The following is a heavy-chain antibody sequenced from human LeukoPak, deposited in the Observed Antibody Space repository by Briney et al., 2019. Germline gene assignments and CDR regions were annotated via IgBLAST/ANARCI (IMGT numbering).Heavy chain of an antibody. CDR1: GDSVSSKNGA. D-gene: IGHD6-19*01. CDR3: ARDFGTTGWHTFDY. CDR2: TYYRSKWYN. Sequence: SQTLSLTCVVFGDSVSSKNGAWNWIRQSPSRGLEWLGRTYYRSKWYNDYAESMEGRMTISQDISKNQYSLHLNSVTPDDTAVYYCARDFGTTGWHTFDYWGQGTLVTVSS. J-gene: IGHJ4*02. V-gene: IGHV6-1*01.